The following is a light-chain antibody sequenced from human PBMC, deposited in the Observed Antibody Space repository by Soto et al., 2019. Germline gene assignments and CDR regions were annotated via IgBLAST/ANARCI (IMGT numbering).Light chain of an antibody. Sequence: QSVLNQPPSASGSPGQSVTISCTGTSGDVGGYNFVSWYQQHPGKAPKLMIFEVTRRPSGVPARFSGSKSGNTASLTVSGLKAEDEADYYCSSYAGSNTFVFGTGTKVTVL. CDR1: SGDVGGYNF. J-gene: IGLJ1*01. V-gene: IGLV2-8*01. CDR2: EVT. CDR3: SSYAGSNTFV.